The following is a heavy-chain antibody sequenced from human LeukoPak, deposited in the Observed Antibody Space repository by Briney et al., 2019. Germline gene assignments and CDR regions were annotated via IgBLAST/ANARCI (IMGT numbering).Heavy chain of an antibody. J-gene: IGHJ4*02. CDR2: INPNSGGT. V-gene: IGHV1-2*06. Sequence: ASVKVSCKASGYTFTGYYMHWVRQAPGHGLEWMGRINPNSGGTNYAQKFHGRVTMTRDTSISTAYMELSRLRSDDTAVYYCARGTYYYDSSGYSGTDYWGQGTLVTVSS. D-gene: IGHD3-22*01. CDR3: ARGTYYYDSSGYSGTDY. CDR1: GYTFTGYY.